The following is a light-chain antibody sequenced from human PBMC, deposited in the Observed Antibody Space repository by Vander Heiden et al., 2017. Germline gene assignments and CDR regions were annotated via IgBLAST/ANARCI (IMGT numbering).Light chain of an antibody. J-gene: IGKJ4*01. Sequence: AIHFTQSPSSLSASVGDRVTITCRASQGISTQLAWYQQKPGKAPKLLIYVASTLQRWVPSMCSGSGSGTDFTLTNSSAQPEDFATYYCQQVHNYPVTFGGGTKVEIK. CDR2: VAS. CDR3: QQVHNYPVT. CDR1: QGISTQ. V-gene: IGKV1D-13*01.